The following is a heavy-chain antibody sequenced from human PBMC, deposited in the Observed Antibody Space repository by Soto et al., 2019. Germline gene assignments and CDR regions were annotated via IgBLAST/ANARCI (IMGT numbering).Heavy chain of an antibody. CDR1: GYSFIGYA. Sequence: GGSLRLSCAASGYSFIGYAMSWVRQAPGKGLEWVSTISGSDGKTFYADSVKGRFSISRDTSKNMLYLQMNNLRGDDTAVYYCVRWSYLDYWGQGTRVTVYS. CDR2: ISGSDGKT. J-gene: IGHJ4*02. V-gene: IGHV3-23*01. D-gene: IGHD3-3*01. CDR3: VRWSYLDY.